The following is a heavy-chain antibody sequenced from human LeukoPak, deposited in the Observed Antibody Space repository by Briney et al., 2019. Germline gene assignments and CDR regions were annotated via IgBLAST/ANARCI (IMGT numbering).Heavy chain of an antibody. CDR3: ARGRADYYGSGSYTVIGDYFDF. V-gene: IGHV4-61*02. Sequence: KPSETLSLTCTVSGGSISSGSYHWSWIRQPAGKGLEWIGSIYTSGSTNYNPSLKSRITISVDTSKNNFSLKLSSVTAADTAVYCCARGRADYYGSGSYTVIGDYFDFWGQGTLVTVSS. CDR1: GGSISSGSYH. J-gene: IGHJ4*02. CDR2: IYTSGST. D-gene: IGHD3-10*01.